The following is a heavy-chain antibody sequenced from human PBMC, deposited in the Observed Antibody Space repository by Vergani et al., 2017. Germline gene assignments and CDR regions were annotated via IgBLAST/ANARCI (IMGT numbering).Heavy chain of an antibody. Sequence: EVQLVESGGGLVKPGGSLRLSCAASGFTFSNSAMSWVRQTSGKGLEWVSAISGHGDRTYYADSVKGRFTFSRDNSKNTVYLQMNSLKAEDRATYYCAREERSNTSPFVGDWGQGTLVTV. CDR2: ISGHGDRT. CDR1: GFTFSNSA. CDR3: AREERSNTSPFVGD. J-gene: IGHJ4*02. V-gene: IGHV3-23*04. D-gene: IGHD2/OR15-2a*01.